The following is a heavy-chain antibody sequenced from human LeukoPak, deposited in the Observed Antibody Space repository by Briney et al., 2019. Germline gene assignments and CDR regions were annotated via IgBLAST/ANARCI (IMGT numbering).Heavy chain of an antibody. CDR2: IKSKTDGGTT. CDR1: GFTFSNAW. Sequence: PGGSLRLSCAASGFTFSNAWMSWVRQAPGKGLEWVGRIKSKTDGGTTDYAAPVKGRFTISRDDSKNTLYLQMNSLKTGDTAVYYCTTGYYYDSSGYYVWGQGTLVTVSS. D-gene: IGHD3-22*01. CDR3: TTGYYYDSSGYYV. V-gene: IGHV3-15*01. J-gene: IGHJ4*02.